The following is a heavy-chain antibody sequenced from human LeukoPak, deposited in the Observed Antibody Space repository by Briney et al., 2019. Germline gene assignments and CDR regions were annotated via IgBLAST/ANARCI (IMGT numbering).Heavy chain of an antibody. CDR2: ISGSGGST. CDR3: AKIPLPNTAVAGTVDY. D-gene: IGHD6-19*01. Sequence: GGSLRLSCAASGFTFSSYAMSWVRQAPGKGLEWVSAISGSGGSTYYADSVKGRFTISRDNSKNTLYLQMNSLRAENTAVYYCAKIPLPNTAVAGTVDYWGQGTLVTVSS. J-gene: IGHJ4*02. CDR1: GFTFSSYA. V-gene: IGHV3-23*01.